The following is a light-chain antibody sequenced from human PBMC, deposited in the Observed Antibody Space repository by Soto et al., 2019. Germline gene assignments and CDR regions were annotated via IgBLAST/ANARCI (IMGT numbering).Light chain of an antibody. J-gene: IGKJ2*01. Sequence: EIVMTQSPDTLYVSPEERATLSCRASQSISSHLAWYQQKPGQAPRLLIYGASTRASGIPAKFSGSGSGTEFTLTISSLQSEDFAVYYCQQHDKWPYTFGQGTKLEIK. CDR2: GAS. V-gene: IGKV3-15*01. CDR1: QSISSH. CDR3: QQHDKWPYT.